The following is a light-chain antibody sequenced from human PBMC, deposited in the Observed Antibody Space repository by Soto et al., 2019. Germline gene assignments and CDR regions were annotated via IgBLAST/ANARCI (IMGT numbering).Light chain of an antibody. J-gene: IGKJ2*01. Sequence: DIQMTQSPSTLSASIGDRVTITCRASQSISGWLAWYQQKPGKAPKLLIYDACNVESGVPSRCSGSGSGTEFTLTVSSLHPDDFAPDYCQQYNRYSSFTFGQGTNLEIK. CDR1: QSISGW. V-gene: IGKV1-5*01. CDR2: DAC. CDR3: QQYNRYSSFT.